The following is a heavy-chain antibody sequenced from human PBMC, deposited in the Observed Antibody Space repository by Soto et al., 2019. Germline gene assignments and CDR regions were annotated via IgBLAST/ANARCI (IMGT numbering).Heavy chain of an antibody. V-gene: IGHV1-2*04. CDR1: GYSFTDYH. D-gene: IGHD2-8*01. J-gene: IGHJ6*02. CDR3: ARGDSTDCSNGVCSFFYNHDMDV. Sequence: ASVKVSCKASGYSFTDYHIHWVRQAPGQGLEWLGRINPKSGGTSTAQKFQGWVTMTTDTSISTASMELTRLTSDDTAIYYCARGDSTDCSNGVCSFFYNHDMDVWGRGTTVTVSS. CDR2: INPKSGGT.